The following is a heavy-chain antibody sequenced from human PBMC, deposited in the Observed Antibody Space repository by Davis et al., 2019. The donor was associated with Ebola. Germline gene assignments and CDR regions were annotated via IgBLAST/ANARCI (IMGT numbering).Heavy chain of an antibody. D-gene: IGHD3/OR15-3a*01. V-gene: IGHV6-1*01. Sequence: HSQTLSLTCAISGDSVSGNIPAWNWIRQSPSRGLEWLGRTYYNSKWYTDYAPSVISRISINPDTSKNQFSLQLNSVTPEDTAVYYCARLAWTPKGFDYWGQGAPVTVSS. CDR1: GDSVSGNIPA. CDR2: TYYNSKWYT. CDR3: ARLAWTPKGFDY. J-gene: IGHJ4*02.